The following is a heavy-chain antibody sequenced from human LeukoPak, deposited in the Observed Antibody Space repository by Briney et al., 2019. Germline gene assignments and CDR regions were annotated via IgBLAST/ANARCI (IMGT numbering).Heavy chain of an antibody. Sequence: PSETLSLTCTVSGGSISSYYWSWIRQPPGKGLEWIGYLYYSGSTNYNPSLKSRVTISVDTSKNQFSLKLSSVTAADTAVYYCAATPIGYCSSTSCYAGPYFDYWGQGTLVTVSS. CDR3: AATPIGYCSSTSCYAGPYFDY. V-gene: IGHV4-59*01. J-gene: IGHJ4*02. CDR1: GGSISSYY. CDR2: LYYSGST. D-gene: IGHD2-2*01.